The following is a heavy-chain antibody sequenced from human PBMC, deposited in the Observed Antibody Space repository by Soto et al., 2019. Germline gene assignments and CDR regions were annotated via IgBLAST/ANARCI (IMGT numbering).Heavy chain of an antibody. J-gene: IGHJ4*02. CDR2: ISGSGGST. D-gene: IGHD6-6*01. CDR3: ARGDSSSPKPINY. Sequence: GGSLRLSCAASGFTFSSYAMSWVRQAPGKGLEWVSAISGSGGSTYYEDSVKGRFTIFRDNSKNTLYLQMNSLRAEDTAVYYCARGDSSSPKPINYWGQGTLVTASS. CDR1: GFTFSSYA. V-gene: IGHV3-23*01.